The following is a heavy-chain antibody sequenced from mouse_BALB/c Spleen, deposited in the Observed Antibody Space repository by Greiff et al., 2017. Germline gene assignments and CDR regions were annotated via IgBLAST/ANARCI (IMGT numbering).Heavy chain of an antibody. D-gene: IGHD2-14*01. V-gene: IGHV1S26*01. Sequence: VQLQQSGAELMKPGASVKMSCKASGYTFTSYWMHWVKQRPGQGLEWIGYINPSTGYTEYNQKFKDKATLTADKSSSTAYMQLSSLTSEDSAVYYCARRGHRYDEGYYFDYWGQGTTLTVSS. CDR2: INPSTGYT. J-gene: IGHJ2*01. CDR3: ARRGHRYDEGYYFDY. CDR1: GYTFTSYW.